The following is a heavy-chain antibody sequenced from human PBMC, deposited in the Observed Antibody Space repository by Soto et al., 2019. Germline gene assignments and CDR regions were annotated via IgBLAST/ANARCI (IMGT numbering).Heavy chain of an antibody. CDR1: GFTFSSYA. D-gene: IGHD6-19*01. V-gene: IGHV3-30-3*01. Sequence: PGGSLRLSCAASGFTFSSYAMHWVRQAPGKGLEWVAVISYDGSNKYYADSVKGRFTISRDNSKNTLYLQMNSLRAEDTAVYYCARDQVRYSSGWYYYYYGMDVWGQGTTVTVSS. CDR2: ISYDGSNK. CDR3: ARDQVRYSSGWYYYYYGMDV. J-gene: IGHJ6*02.